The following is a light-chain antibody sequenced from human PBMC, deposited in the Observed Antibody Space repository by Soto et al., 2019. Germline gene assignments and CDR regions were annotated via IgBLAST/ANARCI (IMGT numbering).Light chain of an antibody. CDR3: CSYAGSSTLV. J-gene: IGLJ2*01. Sequence: QSVLTQPASVSGSPGQSITISCTGTSSDVGSYNLVSWYQQPPGKAPKLMIYEGTERPSGVSNRFSGSKSGNTASLTISGLQAEDEADYYCCSYAGSSTLVFGGGTQLTVL. V-gene: IGLV2-23*01. CDR2: EGT. CDR1: SSDVGSYNL.